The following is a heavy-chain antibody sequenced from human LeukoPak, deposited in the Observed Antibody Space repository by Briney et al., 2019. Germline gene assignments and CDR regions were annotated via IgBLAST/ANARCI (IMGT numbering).Heavy chain of an antibody. CDR2: ISSSGSDI. J-gene: IGHJ4*02. V-gene: IGHV3-48*03. Sequence: GGSLRLSCAASGFTFSNYEMHWVRQAPGKGLEWVSYISSSGSDIYYADSVKGRFTISRDNAKNSLYLQMNSLRAEDTAVYYCADYSSSSYWGQRTLVTVSS. CDR3: ADYSSSSY. D-gene: IGHD6-6*01. CDR1: GFTFSNYE.